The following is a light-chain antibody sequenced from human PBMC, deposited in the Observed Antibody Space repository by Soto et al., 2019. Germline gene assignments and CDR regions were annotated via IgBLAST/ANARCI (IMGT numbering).Light chain of an antibody. J-gene: IGKJ1*01. CDR3: QHYNSYSEA. Sequence: DIQRTQSPSTLSGSVGDRVTITCLASQTISSWLAWYQQKPGKAPKLLIYKASTLKSGVPSRFSGSGSGTEFTLTISVLQPDDFATYYCQHYNSYSEAFGQGTKVDI. V-gene: IGKV1-5*03. CDR2: KAS. CDR1: QTISSW.